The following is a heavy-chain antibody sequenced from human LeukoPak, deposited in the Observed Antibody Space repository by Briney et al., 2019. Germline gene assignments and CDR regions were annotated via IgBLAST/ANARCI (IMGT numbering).Heavy chain of an antibody. D-gene: IGHD4-17*01. CDR3: MKVWYGDHVGDY. CDR2: IGSSGSNT. V-gene: IGHV3-23*01. Sequence: GGSLRLSCAASGFTFSNDGMGWVRLAPGKGLEWISGIGSSGSNTYYADSVKGRFSISRDNSKNTLYLQMNSLRSEDTAMYYCMKVWYGDHVGDYWGQGTLVTVSS. J-gene: IGHJ4*02. CDR1: GFTFSNDG.